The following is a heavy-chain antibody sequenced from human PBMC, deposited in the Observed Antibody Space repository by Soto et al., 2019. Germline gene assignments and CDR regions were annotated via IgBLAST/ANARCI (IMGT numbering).Heavy chain of an antibody. D-gene: IGHD1-7*01. CDR3: ARAQCGTTVKPTCDYYYYYGMDV. J-gene: IGHJ6*02. CDR1: GFTFSSYG. Sequence: GGSLRLSCAASGFTFSSYGMHWVRQAPGKGLEWVAVIWYDGSNKYYADSVKGRFTISRDNSKNTLYLQMNSLRAEDTAVYYCARAQCGTTVKPTCDYYYYYGMDVWGQGTTVTVSS. V-gene: IGHV3-33*01. CDR2: IWYDGSNK.